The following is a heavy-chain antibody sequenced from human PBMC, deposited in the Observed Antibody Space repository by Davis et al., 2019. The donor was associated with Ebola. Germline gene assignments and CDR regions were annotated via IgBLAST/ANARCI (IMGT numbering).Heavy chain of an antibody. V-gene: IGHV1-18*01. CDR3: ARAHFPTTSDH. CDR2: INPHNGNT. CDR1: GYTFTGYD. J-gene: IGHJ4*02. Sequence: AASVKVSCKASGYTFTGYDINWVRQATGQGLEWMGWINPHNGNTNYAQNVQGRVTMTTDTSTSTAYMEVGSLRSDDTAVYYCARAHFPTTSDHWGQGTLVTVSS. D-gene: IGHD3-3*02.